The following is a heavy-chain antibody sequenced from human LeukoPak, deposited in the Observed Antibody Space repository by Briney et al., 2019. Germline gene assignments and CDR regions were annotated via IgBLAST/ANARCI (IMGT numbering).Heavy chain of an antibody. V-gene: IGHV4-34*01. CDR1: GGSFSGYY. Sequence: SETLSLTCAVYGGSFSGYYWSWIRQPPGKGLEWIGEINHSGSTNYNPPLKSRVTISVDTSKNQFSLKLSSVTAADTAVYYCARRPNVLRYFVNWFDPWGQGTLVTVSS. CDR3: ARRPNVLRYFVNWFDP. J-gene: IGHJ5*02. CDR2: INHSGST. D-gene: IGHD3-9*01.